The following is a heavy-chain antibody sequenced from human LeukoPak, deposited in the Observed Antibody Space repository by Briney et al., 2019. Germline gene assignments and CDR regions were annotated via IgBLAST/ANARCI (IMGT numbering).Heavy chain of an antibody. J-gene: IGHJ4*02. Sequence: GGSLRLSCAASGFTFSSYAMSWVRQAPGKGLEWASAISGSGGSTYYADSVKGRFTISRDNSKNTLYLQMNSLRAEDTAVYYCAKATYYDILTGYYTQFDYWGQGTLVTVSS. CDR3: AKATYYDILTGYYTQFDY. D-gene: IGHD3-9*01. CDR1: GFTFSSYA. V-gene: IGHV3-23*01. CDR2: ISGSGGST.